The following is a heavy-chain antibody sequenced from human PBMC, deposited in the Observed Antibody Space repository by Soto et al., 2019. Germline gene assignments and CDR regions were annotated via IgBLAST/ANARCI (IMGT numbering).Heavy chain of an antibody. CDR1: GFTFSSYS. CDR3: AMPSYCTNGVCSSEY. D-gene: IGHD2-8*01. V-gene: IGHV3-48*01. J-gene: IGHJ4*02. CDR2: ISSSSSTI. Sequence: GGSLRLSCAASGFTFSSYSMNWVRQAPGKGLEWVSYISSSSSTIYYADSVKGRFTISRDNAKNSLYLQMNSLRAEDTAVYYCAMPSYCTNGVCSSEYWGQGTLVTVSS.